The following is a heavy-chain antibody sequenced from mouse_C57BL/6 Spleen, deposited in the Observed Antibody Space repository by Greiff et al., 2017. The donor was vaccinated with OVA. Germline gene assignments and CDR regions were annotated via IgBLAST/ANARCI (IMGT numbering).Heavy chain of an antibody. CDR3: DIYYYGSRDFDY. D-gene: IGHD1-1*01. Sequence: VHVKQSVAELVRPGASVKLSCTASGFNIKNTYMHWVKQRPEQGLEWIGRIDPANGNTKYAPKFQGKATITADTSSNTAYLQLSSLTSEDTAIYYCDIYYYGSRDFDYWGQGTTLTVSS. CDR2: IDPANGNT. CDR1: GFNIKNTY. J-gene: IGHJ2*01. V-gene: IGHV14-3*01.